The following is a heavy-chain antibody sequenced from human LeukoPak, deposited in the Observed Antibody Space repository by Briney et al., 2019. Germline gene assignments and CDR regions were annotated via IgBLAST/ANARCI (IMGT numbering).Heavy chain of an antibody. CDR3: AAEPRMGGSGSYLFDY. Sequence: SVKVSCKASGFTFTSSAVQWVRQARGQRLEWIGWIVVGSGNTNYAQKFQERVTITRDMSTSTAYMELSSLRSEDTAVYYCAAEPRMGGSGSYLFDYWGQGTLVTVSS. V-gene: IGHV1-58*01. D-gene: IGHD3-10*01. J-gene: IGHJ4*02. CDR2: IVVGSGNT. CDR1: GFTFTSSA.